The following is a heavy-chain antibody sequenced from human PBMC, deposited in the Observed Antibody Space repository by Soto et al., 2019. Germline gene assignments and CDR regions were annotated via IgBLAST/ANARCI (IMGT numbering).Heavy chain of an antibody. CDR3: AKGAYAEMVARFDF. D-gene: IGHD2-2*01. CDR1: GFTFSSYA. Sequence: GGSLRLSCAAPGFTFSSYAMSWVRQAPGKGLEWVSVISGGGGSTYSADSVKGRFTISRDNSKNTMYLEMNSLRAEDTAVYYCAKGAYAEMVARFDFWGQGTLVTVSS. J-gene: IGHJ4*02. V-gene: IGHV3-23*01. CDR2: ISGGGGST.